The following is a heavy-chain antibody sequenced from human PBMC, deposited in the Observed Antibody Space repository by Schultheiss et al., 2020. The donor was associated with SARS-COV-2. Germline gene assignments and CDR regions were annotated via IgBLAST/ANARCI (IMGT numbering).Heavy chain of an antibody. V-gene: IGHV3-11*04. Sequence: GGSLRLSCAASGFTFSNFAMSWVRQAPGKGLEWVSAISGSGSTIYYADSVKGRFTISRDNAKNSLYLQMNSLRAEDTAVYYCARAEYYYDSSGYYSGVDYWGQGTLVTVSS. J-gene: IGHJ4*02. D-gene: IGHD3-22*01. CDR1: GFTFSNFA. CDR3: ARAEYYYDSSGYYSGVDY. CDR2: ISGSGSTI.